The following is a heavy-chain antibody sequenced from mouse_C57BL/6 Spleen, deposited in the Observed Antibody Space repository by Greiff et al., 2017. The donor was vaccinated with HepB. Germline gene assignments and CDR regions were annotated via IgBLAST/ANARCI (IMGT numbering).Heavy chain of an antibody. J-gene: IGHJ2*01. CDR1: GYAFSSSW. CDR2: IYPGDGDT. CDR3: AGSSDGYFDY. V-gene: IGHV1-82*01. D-gene: IGHD1-1*01. Sequence: QVQLQQSGPELVKPGASVKISCKASGYAFSSSWMNWVKQRPGKGLEWIGRIYPGDGDTNYNGKFKGKATLTADKSSSTAYMQLSSLTSEDSAVYFCAGSSDGYFDYWGQGTTLTVSS.